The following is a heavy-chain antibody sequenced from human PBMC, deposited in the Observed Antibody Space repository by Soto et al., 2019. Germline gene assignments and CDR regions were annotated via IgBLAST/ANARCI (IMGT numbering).Heavy chain of an antibody. CDR2: INHSGST. J-gene: IGHJ6*02. Sequence: PSETQSLTCAVYGGSFSGYCWSWIRQPPGKGLEWIGEINHSGSTNYNPSLKSRVTISVDTSKNQFSLKLSSVTAADTAVYYCARGSKSITMVRGVNYYGMDVWGQGTTVTVSS. D-gene: IGHD3-10*01. CDR1: GGSFSGYC. V-gene: IGHV4-34*01. CDR3: ARGSKSITMVRGVNYYGMDV.